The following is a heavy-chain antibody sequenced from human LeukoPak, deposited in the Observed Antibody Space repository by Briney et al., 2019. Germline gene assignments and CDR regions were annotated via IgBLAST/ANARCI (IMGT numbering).Heavy chain of an antibody. D-gene: IGHD3-16*01. V-gene: IGHV4-39*01. J-gene: IGHJ4*02. CDR2: IHYSGTT. CDR3: GRNPPTGLADK. Sequence: SETLSLTCTVSGDSVSRSSYYWDWIRQSPGKGLEWIGNIHYSGTTYYNPSLKSRVTISVDTSKNQFSLKVNSVTAADTAVYSRGRNPPTGLADKWGQGALVPV. CDR1: GDSVSRSSYY.